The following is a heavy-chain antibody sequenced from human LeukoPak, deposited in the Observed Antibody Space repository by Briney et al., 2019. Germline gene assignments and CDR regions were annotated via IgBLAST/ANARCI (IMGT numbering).Heavy chain of an antibody. J-gene: IGHJ4*02. D-gene: IGHD4-17*01. CDR3: ARRTDYGDYDY. CDR1: GGSISSSSYY. V-gene: IGHV4-39*07. Sequence: PSETLSLTCTVSGGSISSSSYYWGWIRQPPGKGLEWIGSIYHSGSTYYNPSLKSRVTISVDTSKNQFSLKLSSVTAADTAVYYCARRTDYGDYDYWGQGTLVTVSS. CDR2: IYHSGST.